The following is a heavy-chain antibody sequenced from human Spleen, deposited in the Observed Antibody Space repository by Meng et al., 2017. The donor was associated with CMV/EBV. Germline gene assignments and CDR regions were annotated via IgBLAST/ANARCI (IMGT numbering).Heavy chain of an antibody. D-gene: IGHD6-13*01. CDR2: ISSSSSYI. CDR1: GFTFSSYS. V-gene: IGHV3-21*01. Sequence: GGSLRLSCAASGFTFSSYSMNWVRQAPGKGLEWVSSISSSSSYIYYADSVKGRFTISRDNAKNSLYLQMNSPRAEDTAVYYCASVGGGSSSDYWGQGTLVTVSS. CDR3: ASVGGGSSSDY. J-gene: IGHJ4*02.